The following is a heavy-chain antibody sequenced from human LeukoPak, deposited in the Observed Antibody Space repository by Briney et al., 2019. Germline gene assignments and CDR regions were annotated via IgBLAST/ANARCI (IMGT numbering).Heavy chain of an antibody. Sequence: SVKVSCKTSGGTFSSYAISWVRQAPGQGLEWMGGIIPIFGTANYAQKFQGRVTITADKSTSTAYMELSSLRSEDTAVYYCAHPYSSSWYYFDYWGQGTLVTVSS. CDR1: GGTFSSYA. D-gene: IGHD6-13*01. CDR2: IIPIFGTA. V-gene: IGHV1-69*06. J-gene: IGHJ4*02. CDR3: AHPYSSSWYYFDY.